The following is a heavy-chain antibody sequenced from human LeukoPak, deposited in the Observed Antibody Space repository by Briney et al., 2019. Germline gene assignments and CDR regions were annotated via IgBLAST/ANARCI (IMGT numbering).Heavy chain of an antibody. Sequence: GGSLRLSCAASGFIFGKAWMAWVRQAPGKGLEWVGHIKPKTDDGTTDYAAPVKGRFTISRDDSKNTLYLQMNSLKTEDTAVYYCTTLLWFGELLSDYWGQGTLVTVSS. CDR3: TTLLWFGELLSDY. CDR1: GFIFGKAW. CDR2: IKPKTDDGTT. J-gene: IGHJ4*02. V-gene: IGHV3-15*01. D-gene: IGHD3-10*01.